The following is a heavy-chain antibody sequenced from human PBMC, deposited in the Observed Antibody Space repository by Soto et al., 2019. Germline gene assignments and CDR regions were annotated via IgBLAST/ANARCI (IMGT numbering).Heavy chain of an antibody. V-gene: IGHV4-59*01. D-gene: IGHD2-21*02. CDR2: IFYSGRSGRT. Sequence: PSETLSLTRSVSGGSINTYYWSWIGQPPGKGLEWIGYIFYSGRSGRTTYNPSLKSRVTISVDTSKSQVCLKVSSVTAADTAVYYCAKTALGWLDPWGQGTLVTVSS. CDR3: AKTALGWLDP. CDR1: GGSINTYY. J-gene: IGHJ5*02.